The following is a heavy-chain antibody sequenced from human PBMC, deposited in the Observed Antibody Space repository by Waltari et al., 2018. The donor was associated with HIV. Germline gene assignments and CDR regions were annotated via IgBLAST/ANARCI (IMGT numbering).Heavy chain of an antibody. D-gene: IGHD6-19*01. CDR1: GGTFSSYT. V-gene: IGHV1-69*08. CDR3: AREGRSGPDY. Sequence: QVQLVQSGAEVKKPGSSVKVSCKASGGTFSSYTISRVRQAPGQGLEGMGRIIPILGIANYAQKFQGRVTITADKSTSTAYMELSSLRSEDTAVYYCAREGRSGPDYWGQGTLVTVSS. J-gene: IGHJ4*02. CDR2: IIPILGIA.